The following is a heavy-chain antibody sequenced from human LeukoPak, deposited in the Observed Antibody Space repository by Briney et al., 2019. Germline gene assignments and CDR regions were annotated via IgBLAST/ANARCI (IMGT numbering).Heavy chain of an antibody. D-gene: IGHD3-10*01. CDR1: GYSISSGYY. Sequence: SETLSLTCAVSGYSISSGYYWGWIRQSPGKGLEWIGSIYHSGSTYYNPSLKSRVTISVDTSKNQFSLKLSSVTAADTAVYYCARCGSGSYYDYYFDYWGQGTLVTVSS. CDR3: ARCGSGSYYDYYFDY. CDR2: IYHSGST. J-gene: IGHJ4*02. V-gene: IGHV4-38-2*01.